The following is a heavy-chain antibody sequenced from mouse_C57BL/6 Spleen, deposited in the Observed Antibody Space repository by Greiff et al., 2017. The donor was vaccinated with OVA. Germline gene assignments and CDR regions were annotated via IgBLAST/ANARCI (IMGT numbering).Heavy chain of an antibody. CDR1: GYTFTSYW. V-gene: IGHV1-55*01. CDR2: IYPGSGST. J-gene: IGHJ1*03. Sequence: QVQLQQPGAELVKPGASVKMSCKASGYTFTSYWITWVKQRPGQGLEWIGDIYPGSGSTNYNEKFKSKATLTVDTSSSTAYMQLSSLTSDDSAVYYCAKPPYGYAWYFDVWGTGTTVTVSS. D-gene: IGHD2-2*01. CDR3: AKPPYGYAWYFDV.